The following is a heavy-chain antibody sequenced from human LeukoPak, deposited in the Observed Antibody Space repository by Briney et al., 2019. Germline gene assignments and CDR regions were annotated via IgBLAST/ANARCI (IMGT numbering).Heavy chain of an antibody. D-gene: IGHD3-10*01. CDR1: GYTFTGYY. V-gene: IGHV1-2*02. CDR2: INPNSGGT. Sequence: ASVKVSCKASGYTFTGYYMHWVRQAPGQGLEWMGWINPNSGGTNYAQKFQGRVTMTRDTSISTAYTELSRLRSDDTAVYYCARDRAGRNWFDPWGQGALVTVSS. J-gene: IGHJ5*02. CDR3: ARDRAGRNWFDP.